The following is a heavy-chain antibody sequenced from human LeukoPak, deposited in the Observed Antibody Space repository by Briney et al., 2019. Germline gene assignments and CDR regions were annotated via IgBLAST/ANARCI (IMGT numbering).Heavy chain of an antibody. J-gene: IGHJ6*02. CDR3: ARWNKLGRDYYYYAMDV. Sequence: GASVKVSCKASGGTFSSYAISWVRQAPGQGLEWMGGIIPIFGTPNYAQKFQGSVTITADESTSTAYMELSSLRSEDTAVYYCARWNKLGRDYYYYAMDVWGQGTTVTVSS. CDR1: GGTFSSYA. D-gene: IGHD7-27*01. CDR2: IIPIFGTP. V-gene: IGHV1-69*13.